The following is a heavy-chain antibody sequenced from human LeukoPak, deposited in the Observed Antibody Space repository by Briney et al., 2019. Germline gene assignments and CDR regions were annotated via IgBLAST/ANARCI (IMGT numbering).Heavy chain of an antibody. CDR2: INPHSGGT. CDR1: GYTFTGYY. V-gene: IGHV1-2*02. J-gene: IGHJ6*03. CDR3: ARRSKRGYSYDDADYYYYYYMDV. D-gene: IGHD5-18*01. Sequence: GASVKVSCKASGYTFTGYYMHWVRQAPGQGLEWMGWINPHSGGTNYAQKFQGRVTMTRDTSISTAYMELSRLRSEDTAVYYCARRSKRGYSYDDADYYYYYYMDVWGKGTTVTVSS.